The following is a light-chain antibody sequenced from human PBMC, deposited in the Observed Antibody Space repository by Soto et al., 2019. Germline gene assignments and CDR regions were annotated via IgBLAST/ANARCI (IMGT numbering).Light chain of an antibody. Sequence: DIQMTQSPSTLSASVGDRVTITCRATQSISTSLAWYQQKPGKAPNLLISGASNLESGVPSRFRGSGSGTEFTLTISSLQPDDFSSYYCQQYYTYSTFGQGTKVEIK. CDR3: QQYYTYST. CDR1: QSISTS. J-gene: IGKJ1*01. V-gene: IGKV1-5*01. CDR2: GAS.